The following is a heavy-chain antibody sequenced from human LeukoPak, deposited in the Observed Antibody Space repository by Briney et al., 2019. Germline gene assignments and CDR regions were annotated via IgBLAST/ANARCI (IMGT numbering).Heavy chain of an antibody. CDR3: ARERTSLLWFGELFLLDP. CDR2: INWKSDST. CDR1: RYPHDDYG. V-gene: IGHV3-20*04. D-gene: IGHD3-10*01. Sequence: GGSLRLSCAASRYPHDDYGLRWVREAPAKGLEWVSGINWKSDSTGYADTVKGRFTNSRDNAKNSLYLQMNSLRAEDTAVYYCARERTSLLWFGELFLLDPWGQGTLVTVSS. J-gene: IGHJ5*02.